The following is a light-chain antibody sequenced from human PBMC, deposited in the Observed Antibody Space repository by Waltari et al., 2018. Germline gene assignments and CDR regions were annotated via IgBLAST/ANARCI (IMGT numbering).Light chain of an antibody. Sequence: QSALTQPASVSGSPGQSTTIPCIGTSNDVGRYALVSWYQHHPGQAPKVLIYEVVKRPSGVSSRFSASKSGNTASLTISGLQADDEADYHCCSYAGTTTYVFGGGTKVTVL. CDR2: EVV. J-gene: IGLJ1*01. CDR1: SNDVGRYAL. CDR3: CSYAGTTTYV. V-gene: IGLV2-23*02.